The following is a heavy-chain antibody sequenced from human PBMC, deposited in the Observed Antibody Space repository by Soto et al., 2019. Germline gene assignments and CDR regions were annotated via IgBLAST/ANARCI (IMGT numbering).Heavy chain of an antibody. D-gene: IGHD3-22*01. J-gene: IGHJ4*02. CDR1: GFTFSSYA. CDR3: AKQRYYIVRVYYFDY. CDR2: ISGSGGST. Sequence: GGSLRLSCAASGFTFSSYAMSWVRQAPGKGLEWVSAISGSGGSTYYADSVKGRFTISRDNSKNTLYLQMNSLRAEDTAVYYCAKQRYYIVRVYYFDYWGQGTLVTVSS. V-gene: IGHV3-23*01.